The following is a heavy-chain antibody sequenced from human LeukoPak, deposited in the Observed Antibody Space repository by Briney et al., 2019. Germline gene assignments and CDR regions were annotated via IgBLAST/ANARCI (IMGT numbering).Heavy chain of an antibody. CDR2: INHSGST. CDR3: ARGRGRYYYDIGNNWFDP. V-gene: IGHV4-34*01. Sequence: SETLSLTCAVYGGSFSGYYWSWIRQPPGKGLEWIGEINHSGSTNYNPSLKSRVTISVDTSKSQFSLKLSSVTAADTAVYYCARGRGRYYYDIGNNWFDPWGQGTLVTVSS. CDR1: GGSFSGYY. D-gene: IGHD3-22*01. J-gene: IGHJ5*02.